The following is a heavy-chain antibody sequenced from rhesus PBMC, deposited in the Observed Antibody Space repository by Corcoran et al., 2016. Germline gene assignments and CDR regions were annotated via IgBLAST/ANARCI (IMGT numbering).Heavy chain of an antibody. V-gene: IGHV4-122*02. Sequence: QVQLQESGPGLVKPSETLSLTCAVSGGSISSGYYYWSWIRQPPGKGLEWIGYITYSGSTSYTPSLTSRGTISPDTSQNQFSLKLSSVTAADTAVYYCARDQGGYSYGYFDCWGQGVLVTVSS. CDR2: ITYSGST. CDR1: GGSISSGYYY. D-gene: IGHD5-36*01. CDR3: ARDQGGYSYGYFDC. J-gene: IGHJ4*01.